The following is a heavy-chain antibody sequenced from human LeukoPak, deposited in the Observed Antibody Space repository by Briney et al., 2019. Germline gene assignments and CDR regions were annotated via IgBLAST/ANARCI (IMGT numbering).Heavy chain of an antibody. CDR2: IIPIFGTA. D-gene: IGHD6-13*01. V-gene: IGHV1-69*13. Sequence: GASVKVSCKASGGTFSSYAISWVRQAPGQGLEWMGGIIPIFGTANYAQKFQGRVTITADESTSTAYMELSSLRSEDTAVYYCARDIRIAAAGGHWFDPWGQGTLVTVSS. CDR1: GGTFSSYA. CDR3: ARDIRIAAAGGHWFDP. J-gene: IGHJ5*02.